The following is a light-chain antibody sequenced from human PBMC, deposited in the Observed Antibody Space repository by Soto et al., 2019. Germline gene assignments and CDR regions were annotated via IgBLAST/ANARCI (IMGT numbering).Light chain of an antibody. V-gene: IGKV3-15*01. J-gene: IGKJ4*01. CDR2: DAS. CDR3: QHYKTWPLT. CDR1: QGVGST. Sequence: ELVLTQSPATLSVSPGERATLSCMASQGVGSTLAWYQQEPGQAPRLLIYDASTRATGIPARFSGDGSGTEFPLPISSLQSDDFAVYHCQHYKTWPLTFGGGTRVEI.